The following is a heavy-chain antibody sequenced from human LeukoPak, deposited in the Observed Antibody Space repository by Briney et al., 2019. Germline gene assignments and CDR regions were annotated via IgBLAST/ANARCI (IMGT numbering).Heavy chain of an antibody. CDR2: INTNTGSP. J-gene: IGHJ3*02. CDR1: GYTFTSYA. CDR3: ARSSAVTRLTDAFDI. Sequence: ASVNVSCKASGYTFTSYAMNWVRQAPGQGLEWMGWINTNTGSPTYAQGFTGRFVFSLDTSVSTAYLQISSLKAEDTAVYYCARSSAVTRLTDAFDIWGQGTMVTVSS. D-gene: IGHD4-17*01. V-gene: IGHV7-4-1*02.